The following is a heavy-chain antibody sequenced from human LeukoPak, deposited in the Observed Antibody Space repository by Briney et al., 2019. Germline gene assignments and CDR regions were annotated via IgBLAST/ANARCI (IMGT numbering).Heavy chain of an antibody. CDR2: MNPNSGNT. Sequence: ASVKVSCKASGYTFTSYDINWVRQATGQGLEWMGWMNPNSGNTGYAQKFQGRVTMTRNTSISTAYMELSRLRSDDTAVYYCARDLSSTSNWELDYWGQGTLVTVSS. CDR3: ARDLSSTSNWELDY. V-gene: IGHV1-8*01. J-gene: IGHJ4*02. CDR1: GYTFTSYD. D-gene: IGHD7-27*01.